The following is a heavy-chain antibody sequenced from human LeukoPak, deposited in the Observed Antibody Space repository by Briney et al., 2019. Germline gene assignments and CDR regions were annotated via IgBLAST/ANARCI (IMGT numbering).Heavy chain of an antibody. J-gene: IGHJ4*03. CDR3: ARQKSSGWYEVDY. CDR2: IYYSGST. CDR1: GGSISSYY. D-gene: IGHD6-19*01. V-gene: IGHV4-59*08. Sequence: SETLSLTCTVSGGSISSYYWSWIRQPPGKGLEWIGCIYYSGSTNYNPSLKSRVTISVDTSKNQFSLKLSSVTAADTAVYYCARQKSSGWYEVDYWGQGTTVTVSS.